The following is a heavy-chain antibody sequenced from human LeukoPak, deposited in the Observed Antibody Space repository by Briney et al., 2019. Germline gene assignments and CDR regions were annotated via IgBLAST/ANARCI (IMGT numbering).Heavy chain of an antibody. V-gene: IGHV3-53*01. CDR1: GFTVSSNY. Sequence: GGSLRLSCAASGFTVSSNYMSWVRHAPGKGLEWVSVIYSGGSTYYADSVKGRFTISRDNSKNTLYLQMNSLRAEDTAVYYCARDWGYTAITYYYGMDVWGQGTTVTVSS. CDR2: IYSGGST. CDR3: ARDWGYTAITYYYGMDV. J-gene: IGHJ6*02. D-gene: IGHD5-18*01.